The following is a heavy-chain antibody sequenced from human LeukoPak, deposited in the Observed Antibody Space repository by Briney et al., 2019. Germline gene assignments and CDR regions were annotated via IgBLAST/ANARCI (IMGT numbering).Heavy chain of an antibody. CDR3: ARDRPGVVPAAEGYYYYYYMDV. J-gene: IGHJ6*03. Sequence: ASVKVSCKASGYTFTSYGISWVRQAPGQGLEWMGWISAYNGNTNYAQKLQGRVTMTTDTSTSTAYMELRSLRSDDTAVYYCARDRPGVVPAAEGYYYYYYMDVWGKGTTVTVSS. CDR2: ISAYNGNT. CDR1: GYTFTSYG. V-gene: IGHV1-18*01. D-gene: IGHD2-2*01.